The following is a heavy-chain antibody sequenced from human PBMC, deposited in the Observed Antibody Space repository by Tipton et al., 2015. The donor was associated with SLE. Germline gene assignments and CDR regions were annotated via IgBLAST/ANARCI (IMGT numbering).Heavy chain of an antibody. CDR2: IYYRGST. V-gene: IGHV4-39*07. CDR1: GGSISSSSYY. Sequence: TLSLTCTVSGGSISSSSYYWGWIRQPPGKGLEWIGNIYYRGSTYYNPSLKSRVTISVDTSKNQFSLKLNSVTAADTAVYYCARDGAGDAFDIWGQGTMVTVSS. J-gene: IGHJ3*02. CDR3: ARDGAGDAFDI. D-gene: IGHD1-26*01.